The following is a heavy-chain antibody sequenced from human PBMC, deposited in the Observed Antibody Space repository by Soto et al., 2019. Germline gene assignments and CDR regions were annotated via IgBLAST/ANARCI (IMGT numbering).Heavy chain of an antibody. J-gene: IGHJ5*02. CDR1: GFTFSSYA. Sequence: EVQLLESGGGLVQPGGSLRLSCAASGFTFSSYAMSWVRQAPGKGLERVSAISGSGGSTYYADSVKGRFTISRDNSKNTLYLQMNSLRAEDTAVYYCAKGPGLSLIPATWGQGTLVTVSS. CDR2: ISGSGGST. V-gene: IGHV3-23*01. D-gene: IGHD3-16*01. CDR3: AKGPGLSLIPAT.